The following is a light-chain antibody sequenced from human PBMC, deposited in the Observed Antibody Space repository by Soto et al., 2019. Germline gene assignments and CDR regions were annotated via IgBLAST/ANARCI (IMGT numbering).Light chain of an antibody. CDR3: CSYAGSSTYV. CDR2: EGS. V-gene: IGLV2-23*01. CDR1: SSDVGYYNL. Sequence: QSVLTQPASVSGSPGQSITISCTGSSSDVGYYNLVSWYQHHPGKAPKLMIYEGSVRPSGVSNRFSGSKSGNTASLTISGLQAEDEADYYCCSYAGSSTYVFGTGTKLTVL. J-gene: IGLJ1*01.